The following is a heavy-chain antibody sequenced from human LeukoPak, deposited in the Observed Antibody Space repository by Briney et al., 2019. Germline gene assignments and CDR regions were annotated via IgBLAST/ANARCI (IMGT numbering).Heavy chain of an antibody. V-gene: IGHV3-21*01. Sequence: GGSLRLSCAASGFTFSSYSMNWVRQAPGKGLEWVSSISSSSSYIYYADSVKGRFTISRDNAKNSLYLQMNSLRAEDTAVYYCARGGPPYSSGWYGVRYFDLWGRGTLVTVSS. D-gene: IGHD6-19*01. J-gene: IGHJ2*01. CDR2: ISSSSSYI. CDR3: ARGGPPYSSGWYGVRYFDL. CDR1: GFTFSSYS.